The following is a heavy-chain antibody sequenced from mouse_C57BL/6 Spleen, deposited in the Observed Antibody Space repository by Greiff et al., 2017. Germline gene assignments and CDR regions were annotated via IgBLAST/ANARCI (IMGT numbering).Heavy chain of an antibody. CDR2: IDPETGGT. D-gene: IGHD2-5*01. CDR3: TRDYSNYERAMDY. CDR1: GYTFTDYE. Sequence: QVQLKESGAELVRPGASVTLSCKASGYTFTDYEMHWVKQTPVHGLEWIGAIDPETGGTAYNQKFKGKAILTADKSSSTAYMELRSLTSEDSAVYYCTRDYSNYERAMDYWGQGTSVTVSS. V-gene: IGHV1-15*01. J-gene: IGHJ4*01.